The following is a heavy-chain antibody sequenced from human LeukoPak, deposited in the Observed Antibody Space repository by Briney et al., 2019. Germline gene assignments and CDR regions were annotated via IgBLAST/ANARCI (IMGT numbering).Heavy chain of an antibody. V-gene: IGHV3-74*01. CDR1: GFTFSSHW. D-gene: IGHD3-9*01. CDR3: ARDDRRYFDWLLSSPFGY. J-gene: IGHJ4*02. Sequence: GGSLRLSCAASGFTFSSHWMHWVRQAPGKGLLWVSRINHEGSRTTYADSVKDRFTISRDNAKNSLYLQMNSLRAEDTAVYYCARDDRRYFDWLLSSPFGYWGQGTLVTVSS. CDR2: INHEGSRT.